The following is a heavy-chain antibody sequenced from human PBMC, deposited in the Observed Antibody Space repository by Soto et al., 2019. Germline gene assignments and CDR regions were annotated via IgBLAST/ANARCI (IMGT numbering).Heavy chain of an antibody. D-gene: IGHD3-22*01. Sequence: TGGSLRLSCEASGFTFRSYAMMWVLQARGQGLEWVSTVSGSGHSSYDADSVKGRFTISRDNSKNTLYLRMGSLRSEDTAVYYCAKLYHYYDSSGYYSDALDIWGQG. CDR3: AKLYHYYDSSGYYSDALDI. CDR1: GFTFRSYA. J-gene: IGHJ3*02. V-gene: IGHV3-23*01. CDR2: VSGSGHSS.